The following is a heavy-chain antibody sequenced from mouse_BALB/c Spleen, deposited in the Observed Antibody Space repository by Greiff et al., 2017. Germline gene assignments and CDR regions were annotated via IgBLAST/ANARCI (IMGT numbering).Heavy chain of an antibody. J-gene: IGHJ1*01. V-gene: IGHV1S82*01. D-gene: IGHD1-1*01. CDR2: IHPSDSET. CDR1: GYSFTSYW. CDR3: AGYYGSSSYWYFDV. Sequence: QVQLQQSGAELVRPGASVKLSCKASGYSFTSYWMNWVKQRPGQGLEWIGMIHPSDSETRLNQKFKDKATLTVDKSSSTAYMQLSSPTSEDSAVYYGAGYYGSSSYWYFDVWGAGTTVTVSS.